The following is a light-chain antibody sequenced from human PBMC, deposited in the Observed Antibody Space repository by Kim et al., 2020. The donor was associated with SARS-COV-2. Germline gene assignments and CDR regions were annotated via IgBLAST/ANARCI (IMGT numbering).Light chain of an antibody. CDR1: QDISNY. CDR3: QQYDDLPIT. Sequence: ASVGDRITITCQASQDISNYIGWYQQKPGTAPKLLIYDASTLQTGVPSRFSGSGSETDFTFTISSLQPEDIATYYCQQYDDLPITFGQGTRLEIK. CDR2: DAS. J-gene: IGKJ5*01. V-gene: IGKV1-33*01.